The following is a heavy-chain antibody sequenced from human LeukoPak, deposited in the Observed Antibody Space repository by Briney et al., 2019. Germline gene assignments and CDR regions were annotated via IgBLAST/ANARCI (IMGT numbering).Heavy chain of an antibody. D-gene: IGHD2-8*02. CDR3: ARYTGTGGYF. Sequence: SETLSLTCPVSRGSIVFYYWTWIRPPPGKGLEWIGYIYYTGSTNYNPSFKSRVTISVDASKNQVSLKLTSVTAADTAVYYWARYTGTGGYFWGQGTLVTVSS. CDR1: RGSIVFYY. J-gene: IGHJ4*02. V-gene: IGHV4-59*01. CDR2: IYYTGST.